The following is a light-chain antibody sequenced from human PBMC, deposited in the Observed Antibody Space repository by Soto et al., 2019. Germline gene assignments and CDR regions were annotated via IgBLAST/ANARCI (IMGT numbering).Light chain of an antibody. Sequence: DIQMTQSPSTLSASVGDRVTVTCRASQSISSWLAWYQQKPGRAPKLLSYKTSNLESGVPSRFSGSGYGTEFTLTISSLQPDDFATYYCQQYNSYSGYTFGQGTKLEIK. CDR1: QSISSW. J-gene: IGKJ2*01. CDR3: QQYNSYSGYT. V-gene: IGKV1-5*03. CDR2: KTS.